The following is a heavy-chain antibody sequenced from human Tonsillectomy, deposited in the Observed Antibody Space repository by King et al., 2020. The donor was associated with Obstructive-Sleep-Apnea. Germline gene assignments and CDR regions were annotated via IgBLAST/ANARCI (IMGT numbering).Heavy chain of an antibody. J-gene: IGHJ4*02. D-gene: IGHD5-12*01. V-gene: IGHV3-15*01. CDR1: GFTFSNAW. CDR2: IKSKTACGTT. Sequence: VQLVESGGGLVKPGGSLRLSCAAPGFTFSNAWMSWVRQAPGKGLEWVGRIKSKTACGTTDYAAPVKGRFTISRDDSKNTLYLQMNSLKTEDTAVYYCTAKYSGYDSYFDYWGQGTLVTVSS. CDR3: TAKYSGYDSYFDY.